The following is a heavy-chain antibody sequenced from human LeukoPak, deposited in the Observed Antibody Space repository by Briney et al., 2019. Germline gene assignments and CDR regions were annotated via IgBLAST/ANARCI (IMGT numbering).Heavy chain of an antibody. V-gene: IGHV4-4*07. CDR1: GGSIRSYY. D-gene: IGHD3-10*01. CDR3: ARGLPTGDYYGSGSYYSPSYYFDY. Sequence: SETLSLTCTVSGGSIRSYYWSWIRQPAGKRLEWIGRIYSSGSSNYNPSLKSRVTISVGTSKNQFSLKLSSVTAADTAVYYCARGLPTGDYYGSGSYYSPSYYFDYWGQGTLVTVSS. CDR2: IYSSGSS. J-gene: IGHJ4*02.